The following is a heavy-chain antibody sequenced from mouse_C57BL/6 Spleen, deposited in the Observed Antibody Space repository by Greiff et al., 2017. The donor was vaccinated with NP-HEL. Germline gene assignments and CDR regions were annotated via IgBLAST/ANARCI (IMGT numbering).Heavy chain of an antibody. D-gene: IGHD1-1*01. CDR3: ARPYYYGSSYDYFDY. Sequence: QVQLQQPGAELVRPGTSVKLSCKASGYTFTSYWMHWVKQRPGQGLEWIGVSDPSDSYTNYNQKVKGKATLTVDTYSSKAYMQLSSLTSEDSAVYYCARPYYYGSSYDYFDYWGQGTTLTVSS. J-gene: IGHJ2*01. CDR2: SDPSDSYT. V-gene: IGHV1-59*01. CDR1: GYTFTSYW.